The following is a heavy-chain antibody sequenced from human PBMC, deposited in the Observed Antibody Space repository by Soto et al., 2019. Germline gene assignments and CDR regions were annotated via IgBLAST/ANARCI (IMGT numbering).Heavy chain of an antibody. D-gene: IGHD3-22*01. CDR2: IYYSGST. V-gene: IGHV4-59*01. CDR1: GGSISSYY. J-gene: IGHJ4*02. CDR3: ASIPTYYYDSSGYY. Sequence: SQTLSLTCTVSGGSISSYYWSWIRQPPGKGLEWIGYIYYSGSTNYNPSLKSRVTISVDTSKNQFSLKLSSVTAADTAVYYCASIPTYYYDSSGYYWGQGTLVTVSS.